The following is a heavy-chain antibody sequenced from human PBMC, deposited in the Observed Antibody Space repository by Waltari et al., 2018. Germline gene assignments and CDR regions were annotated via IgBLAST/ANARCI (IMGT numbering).Heavy chain of an antibody. V-gene: IGHV4-38-2*01. J-gene: IGHJ5*02. CDR1: GYSISSGYY. CDR3: ARWTPGGYAGWFDP. Sequence: QVQLQESGPGLVKPSETLSLTCAVSGYSISSGYYWGWIRQPPGKGLEWIGSIYHSGSTYYNPSLKSRVTISVDTSKNQFSLKLSSVTAADTAVYYCARWTPGGYAGWFDPWGQGTLVTVSS. D-gene: IGHD2-8*01. CDR2: IYHSGST.